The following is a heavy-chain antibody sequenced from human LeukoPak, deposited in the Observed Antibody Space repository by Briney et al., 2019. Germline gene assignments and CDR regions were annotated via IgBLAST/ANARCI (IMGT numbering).Heavy chain of an antibody. CDR2: IYYSGST. Sequence: SETLSLTCTVSGGSISSYYWSWIRQPPGKGLEWIGYIYYSGSTNYNPSLKGRVTISVDTSKNQFSLKLSSVTAADTAVYYCAGAAESRQAFDIWGQGTMVTVSS. CDR3: AGAAESRQAFDI. D-gene: IGHD3-10*01. J-gene: IGHJ3*02. CDR1: GGSISSYY. V-gene: IGHV4-59*01.